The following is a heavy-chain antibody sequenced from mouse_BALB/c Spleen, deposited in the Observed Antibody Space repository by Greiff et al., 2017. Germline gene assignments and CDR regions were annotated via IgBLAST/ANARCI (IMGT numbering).Heavy chain of an antibody. CDR2: IDPSDSET. J-gene: IGHJ4*01. CDR1: GYSFTSYW. CDR3: ARGRSLLRLQYYYAMDY. Sequence: VQLQESGPQLVRPGASVKISCKASGYSFTSYWMHWVKQRPGQGLEWIGMIDPSDSETRLNQKFKDKATLTVDKSSSTAYMQLSSPTSEDSAVYYCARGRSLLRLQYYYAMDYWGQGTSVTVSS. D-gene: IGHD1-2*01. V-gene: IGHV1S126*01.